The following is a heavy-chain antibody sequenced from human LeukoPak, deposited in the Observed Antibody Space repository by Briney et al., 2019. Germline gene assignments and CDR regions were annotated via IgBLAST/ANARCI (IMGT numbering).Heavy chain of an antibody. J-gene: IGHJ4*02. D-gene: IGHD6-13*01. CDR2: ISYSGST. CDR1: GGSISSGGYY. Sequence: SQTLSLTCTVSGGSISSGGYYWSWIRQHPGKGLEWTGYISYSGSTYYNPSLKSRVTISVDTSKNHFSLKLSSVTAADTAVFYCARGLAAAGTDYFDYWGQGTLVTVSS. CDR3: ARGLAAAGTDYFDY. V-gene: IGHV4-31*03.